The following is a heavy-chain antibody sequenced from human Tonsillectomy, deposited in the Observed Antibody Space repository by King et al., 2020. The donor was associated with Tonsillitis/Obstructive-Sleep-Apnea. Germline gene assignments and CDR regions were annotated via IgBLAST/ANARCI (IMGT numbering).Heavy chain of an antibody. CDR3: AKVGVVVPAADHDSHYYMDV. V-gene: IGHV3-30*18. CDR2: ISYDGRDK. J-gene: IGHJ6*03. CDR1: GFTFSSYG. Sequence: VQLVESGGGVVQPGRSLRLSCAASGFTFSSYGMHWFRQAPGKGLEWVALISYDGRDKYYADSVKGRFTLSRDNSKNTLYGQMNSLRAEETAVYYCAKVGVVVPAADHDSHYYMDVWGKGTTVTISS. D-gene: IGHD2-2*01.